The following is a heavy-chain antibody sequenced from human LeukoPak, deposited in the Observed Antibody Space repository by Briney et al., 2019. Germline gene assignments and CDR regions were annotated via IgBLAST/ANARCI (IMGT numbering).Heavy chain of an antibody. CDR3: ARVLVLYVYGDYGVPGWFDP. J-gene: IGHJ5*02. D-gene: IGHD4-17*01. CDR2: IYYSGST. Sequence: PSQTLSLTCTVSGGSISSGDYYWSWIRQPPGKGLEWIGYIYYSGSTYYNPSLKSRVTISVDTSKNQFSLKLSSVTAADTAVYYCARVLVLYVYGDYGVPGWFDPWGQGTLVTVSS. CDR1: GGSISSGDYY. V-gene: IGHV4-30-4*01.